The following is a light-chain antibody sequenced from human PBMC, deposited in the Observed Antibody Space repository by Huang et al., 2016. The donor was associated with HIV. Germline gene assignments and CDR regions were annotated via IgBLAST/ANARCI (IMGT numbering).Light chain of an antibody. V-gene: IGKV3-15*01. CDR1: QSVNSN. J-gene: IGKJ1*01. CDR2: GAS. Sequence: EIVMTQSPATLSVSPGERATLSCRASQSVNSNLAWYQQKPGQGPRLFIYGASTRATGIPARFSGSGSGTEFTLTISSLQSEDCAVYYCQHYNDWPPWTFGQGTKVEIK. CDR3: QHYNDWPPWT.